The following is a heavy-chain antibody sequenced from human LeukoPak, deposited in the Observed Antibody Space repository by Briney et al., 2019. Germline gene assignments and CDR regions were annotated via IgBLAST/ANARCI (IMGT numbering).Heavy chain of an antibody. CDR1: GYTFTSYG. J-gene: IGHJ5*02. Sequence: GASVKVSFKTSGYTFTSYGISLVRQAPGQGLEWMGGIIPIFGTANYAQKFQGRVTITADKSTSTAYMELSSLRSEDTAVYYCARDSHNWNYSGFDPWGQGTLVTVSS. CDR2: IIPIFGTA. CDR3: ARDSHNWNYSGFDP. V-gene: IGHV1-69*06. D-gene: IGHD1-7*01.